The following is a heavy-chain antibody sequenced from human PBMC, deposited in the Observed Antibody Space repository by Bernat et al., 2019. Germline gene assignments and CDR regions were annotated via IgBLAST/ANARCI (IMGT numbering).Heavy chain of an antibody. CDR1: GFTFSSYA. D-gene: IGHD4-17*01. V-gene: IGHV3-30-3*01. Sequence: QVQLVESGGGVVQPGRSLRLSCAASGFTFSSYAMHWVRQAPGKGLEWVAVISYDGSNKYYADSVKGRFTISRDNSKNTLYLQMNSLRAEDTAVYYCASGRRNRGDFDIWGRGTMVTVSS. CDR2: ISYDGSNK. CDR3: ASGRRNRGDFDI. J-gene: IGHJ3*02.